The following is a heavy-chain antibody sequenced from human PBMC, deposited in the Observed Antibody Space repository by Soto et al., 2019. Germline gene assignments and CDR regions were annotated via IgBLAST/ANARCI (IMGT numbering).Heavy chain of an antibody. CDR1: GYTFSSYA. V-gene: IGHV1-18*01. Sequence: QVQLVQSGAEVKKPGASVKVSCKASGYTFSSYAITWVRQAPGQGLEWMGWISGNSADTKYAQKLQGRVTMCTGTSTSTAYMELRSLRSDDTAVYYCAKGGYSDRSGPPALDYFDYWGQGTLLTVSS. J-gene: IGHJ4*02. CDR3: AKGGYSDRSGPPALDYFDY. D-gene: IGHD3-22*01. CDR2: ISGNSADT.